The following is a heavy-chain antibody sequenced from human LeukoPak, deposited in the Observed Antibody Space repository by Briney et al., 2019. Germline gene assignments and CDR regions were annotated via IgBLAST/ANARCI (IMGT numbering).Heavy chain of an antibody. D-gene: IGHD3-22*01. V-gene: IGHV4-30-4*01. CDR3: ARYDSSSYYFDS. CDR1: GGSISSSDYY. J-gene: IGHJ4*02. Sequence: PSETLSLTCIVSGGSISSSDYYWSWIRQPPGKGLEWIGYIYYSGSTYYNPSLKSRVTISLDTSKNQFSLKLSSVTATDTAVYYCARYDSSSYYFDSWGQGTLVTVSS. CDR2: IYYSGST.